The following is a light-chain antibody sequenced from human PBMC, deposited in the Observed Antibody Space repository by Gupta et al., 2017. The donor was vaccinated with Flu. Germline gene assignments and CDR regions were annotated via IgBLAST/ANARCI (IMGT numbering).Light chain of an antibody. Sequence: PSSLSASVGDRVTITCRASQNISKYLNWFQQKPGKAPKLLIYAASSLQSGVPSRFSGSGSGTDFTLTIARLQPEDFATYSCQQSDSTPYTFGQGTKMEIK. CDR2: AAS. CDR1: QNISKY. V-gene: IGKV1-39*01. J-gene: IGKJ2*01. CDR3: QQSDSTPYT.